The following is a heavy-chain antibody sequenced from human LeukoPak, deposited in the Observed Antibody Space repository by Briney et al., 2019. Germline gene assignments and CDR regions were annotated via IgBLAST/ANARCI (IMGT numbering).Heavy chain of an antibody. CDR3: ARLPWETSRPPEPDY. Sequence: ASVKVSCKASGYTFTTYYIHWVRQTPGQGLEWMGIINPNGGSSNCAQKFQGRVTLTRDTSTSTVYMELRSLRSEDTAVYYCARLPWETSRPPEPDYWGQGTLVTVSS. CDR1: GYTFTTYY. J-gene: IGHJ4*02. D-gene: IGHD1-14*01. CDR2: INPNGGSS. V-gene: IGHV1-46*01.